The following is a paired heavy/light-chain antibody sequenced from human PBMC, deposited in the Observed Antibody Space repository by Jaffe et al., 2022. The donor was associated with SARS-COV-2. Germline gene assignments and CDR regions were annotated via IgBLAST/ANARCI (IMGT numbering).Light chain of an antibody. CDR1: QTITRY. Sequence: DIQMTQSPSSLSAFVGDRVTITCRASQTITRYLNWYQQKPGKAPKLLIYATSSLQTGVPSRFSGSGSGTDFTITISGLQPEDVAIYYCQQSHSFPWTFGQGTQVEIK. CDR3: QQSHSFPWT. J-gene: IGKJ1*01. CDR2: ATS. V-gene: IGKV1-39*01.
Heavy chain of an antibody. J-gene: IGHJ4*02. V-gene: IGHV3-48*02. CDR1: GFTFSDYS. D-gene: IGHD3-16*01. CDR2: IISTGNNI. Sequence: EVQLVESGGGLVQPGGSLRLSCAASGFTFSDYSINWVRQAPGRGLEWISYIISTGNNIYYADSVKGRFTISRDNAKNAVYLQMNSLKNEDTAVYYCVRDLHYGLDYWGRGTLVTVSS. CDR3: VRDLHYGLDY.